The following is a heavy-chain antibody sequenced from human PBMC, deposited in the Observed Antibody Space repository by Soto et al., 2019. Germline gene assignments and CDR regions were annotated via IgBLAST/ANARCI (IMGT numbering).Heavy chain of an antibody. Sequence: QVQLVQSGAEVKKPGASVKVSCKTSGYTFTNYGISWVRQAPGQGLEWMGWISTYNGNTNYAQKLQGRVTMTTDTSTSPAYVEVRSLRADDTAVYYCARDQAAGGDLDYWGQGTLVTVSS. V-gene: IGHV1-18*01. D-gene: IGHD6-13*01. CDR1: GYTFTNYG. CDR3: ARDQAAGGDLDY. J-gene: IGHJ4*02. CDR2: ISTYNGNT.